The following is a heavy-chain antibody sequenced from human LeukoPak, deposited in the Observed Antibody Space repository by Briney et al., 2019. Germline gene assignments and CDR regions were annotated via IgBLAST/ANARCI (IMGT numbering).Heavy chain of an antibody. Sequence: GGSLRLSCAASGFTLSSYGMNWVRQAPGKELEWVSGINWNGGSTGYADSVKGRFTISRDNAKNSLYLQMNSLRAEDTALYYCARGVSHIVVAVAAKVDAFDIWGQGTMVTVSS. CDR2: INWNGGST. V-gene: IGHV3-20*04. CDR3: ARGVSHIVVAVAAKVDAFDI. J-gene: IGHJ3*02. CDR1: GFTLSSYG. D-gene: IGHD2-15*01.